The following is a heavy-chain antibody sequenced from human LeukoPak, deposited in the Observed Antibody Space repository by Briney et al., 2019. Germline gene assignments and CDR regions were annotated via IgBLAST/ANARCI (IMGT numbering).Heavy chain of an antibody. Sequence: SETLSLTCTVSGGSVSSGSYYWSWIRQPPGKGLEWTGYIYYSGSTNYNPSLKSRVTISVDTSKNQFSLKLSSVTAADTAVYYCAGSSARPLDYWGQGTLVTVSS. CDR2: IYYSGST. CDR3: AGSSARPLDY. V-gene: IGHV4-61*01. D-gene: IGHD1-26*01. CDR1: GGSVSSGSYY. J-gene: IGHJ4*02.